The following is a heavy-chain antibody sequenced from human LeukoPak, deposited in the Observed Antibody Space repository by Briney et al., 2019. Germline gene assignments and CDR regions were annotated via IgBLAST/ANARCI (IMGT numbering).Heavy chain of an antibody. Sequence: SETLSLTCAVSGGSFSGYYWSWIRQPPGKGLEWIGEINHSGTTNYNPSLKSRVTISVDTSKNQFSLKLSSVTAADTAVYYCARGAASRIAVAGYFDYWGQGTLVTVSS. CDR3: ARGAASRIAVAGYFDY. CDR1: GGSFSGYY. D-gene: IGHD6-19*01. CDR2: INHSGTT. J-gene: IGHJ4*02. V-gene: IGHV4-34*01.